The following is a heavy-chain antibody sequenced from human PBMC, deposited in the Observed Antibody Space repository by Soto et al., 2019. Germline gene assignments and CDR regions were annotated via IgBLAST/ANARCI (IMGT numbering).Heavy chain of an antibody. CDR1: GGTFSSYA. CDR3: ARAPYGGAYYFDY. J-gene: IGHJ4*02. Sequence: QVPLVQSGAEVKKPGSSVKVSCKASGGTFSSYAISWVRQAPGQGLEWMGGTIPIFGTANYAQKFQGRVTITANESTSTAYMELSSLRSEDTAVYYCARAPYGGAYYFDYWGQGTLVTVSS. D-gene: IGHD3-16*01. CDR2: TIPIFGTA. V-gene: IGHV1-69*01.